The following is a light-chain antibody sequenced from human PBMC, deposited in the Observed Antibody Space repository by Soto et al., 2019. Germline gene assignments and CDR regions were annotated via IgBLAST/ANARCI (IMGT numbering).Light chain of an antibody. CDR2: DAS. CDR1: QSVSSY. Sequence: IVLTQSPDTLSLSPGETATLSCRASQSVSSYLAWYQQKPGQAPRLLIYDASNRATGIPARSSGSGSGTDFTLTITRLETEDSAVYVCKQYTGPQTTVGQGKRRELK. CDR3: KQYTGPQTT. J-gene: IGKJ5*01. V-gene: IGKV3-11*01.